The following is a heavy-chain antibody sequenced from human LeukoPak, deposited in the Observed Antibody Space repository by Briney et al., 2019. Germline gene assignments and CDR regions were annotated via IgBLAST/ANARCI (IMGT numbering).Heavy chain of an antibody. CDR1: GGSFSGYY. CDR2: INHSGST. Sequence: SETLSLTCAVYGGSFSGYYWSWIRQPPGKGLEWIGEINHSGSTNYNPSLKSRVTISVDTSKNQFSLKLSSVTAADTAVYYCARTKLVGPWYYDILTGHYGKDVWGQGTTVTVSS. CDR3: ARTKLVGPWYYDILTGHYGKDV. V-gene: IGHV4-34*01. D-gene: IGHD3-9*01. J-gene: IGHJ6*02.